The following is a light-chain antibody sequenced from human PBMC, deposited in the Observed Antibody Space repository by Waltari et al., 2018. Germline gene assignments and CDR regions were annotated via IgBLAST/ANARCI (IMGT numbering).Light chain of an antibody. CDR1: QSILYSLNNRNY. CDR2: WAS. Sequence: DIVLTQSPDSLAVSLGARATINCKSSQSILYSLNNRNYLAWYQQKPGQPPKLLLYWASTRGSGVPDRVSGSGSGTDFTLTISSLQTEDVAVYYCHQHYSSPFTFGGGTRVE. V-gene: IGKV4-1*01. J-gene: IGKJ4*01. CDR3: HQHYSSPFT.